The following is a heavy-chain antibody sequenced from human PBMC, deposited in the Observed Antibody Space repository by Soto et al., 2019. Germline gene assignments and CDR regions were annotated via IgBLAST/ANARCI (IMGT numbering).Heavy chain of an antibody. CDR3: ARGFPYYYDSSGYPWVH. CDR2: IYSGGST. V-gene: IGHV3-66*01. D-gene: IGHD3-22*01. Sequence: PGGSLRLSCAASGFTVSSNYMSWIRQAPGKGLEWVSLIYSGGSTNYADSVKGRFTISRDKSKNTLYLQMNSLRAEDTAVYYCARGFPYYYDSSGYPWVHWGQGTLVTVSS. J-gene: IGHJ4*02. CDR1: GFTVSSNY.